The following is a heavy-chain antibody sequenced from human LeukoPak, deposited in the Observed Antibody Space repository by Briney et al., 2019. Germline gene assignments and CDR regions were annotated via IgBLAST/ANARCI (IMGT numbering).Heavy chain of an antibody. CDR3: ARESVSAFDI. V-gene: IGHV4-39*07. CDR2: IYFSGGT. Sequence: SETLSLTCTVSGDSISSSNCYWGWIRQPPGKGLEWIGSIYFSGGTYYNASLKSRVTISVDTSKNQFSLKLSSVTAADTAVYYCARESVSAFDIWGQGTMVTVSS. J-gene: IGHJ3*02. D-gene: IGHD3-16*01. CDR1: GDSISSSNCY.